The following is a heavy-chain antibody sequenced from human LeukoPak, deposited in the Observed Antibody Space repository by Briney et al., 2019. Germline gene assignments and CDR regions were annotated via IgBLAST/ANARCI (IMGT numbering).Heavy chain of an antibody. D-gene: IGHD1-14*01. CDR1: GYTFTGYG. CDR3: TRDPPVSPDYYYYYMDV. Sequence: GASMKVSCKASGYTFTGYGISWVRQAPGQGLEWMGWISAYNGNTNYPQKVQGRVTMTIDTSTSTAYMELRSLRSDDTAVYYCTRDPPVSPDYYYYYMDVWGEGTTVTVSS. CDR2: ISAYNGNT. V-gene: IGHV1-18*01. J-gene: IGHJ6*03.